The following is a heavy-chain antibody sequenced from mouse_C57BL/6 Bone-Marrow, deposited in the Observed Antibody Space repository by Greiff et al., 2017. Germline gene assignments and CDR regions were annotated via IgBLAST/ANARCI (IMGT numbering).Heavy chain of an antibody. V-gene: IGHV8-12*01. CDR2: IYWDDDK. CDR1: GFSLSTSGMG. D-gene: IGHD2-4*01. CDR3: TRVYYDSSWFAY. J-gene: IGHJ3*01. Sequence: QVTLKESGPGILQSSQTLSLTCSFSGFSLSTSGMGVSWIRQPSGKGLEWLAHIYWDDDKRHNPFLKSRLTISKDTSRNQVFLKITSVDTADTATYYCTRVYYDSSWFAYWGQGTLVTVSA.